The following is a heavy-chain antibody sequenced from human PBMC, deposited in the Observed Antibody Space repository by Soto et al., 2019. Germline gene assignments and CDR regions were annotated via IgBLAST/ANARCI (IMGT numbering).Heavy chain of an antibody. J-gene: IGHJ4*02. CDR2: ISNTGDST. CDR3: ANAPLRSCAYTRCYPFEN. Sequence: ELQLLEAGGGLMQPGGSLRLSCAASGFTFSSYAMCCVRQVPGKGLEWVAAISNTGDSTYYSESVRVRFTFFRDKSKDVLFLQMNMLRVEDTAGYYCANAPLRSCAYTRCYPFENWGQGTRVTGSS. D-gene: IGHD3-16*01. V-gene: IGHV3-23*01. CDR1: GFTFSSYA.